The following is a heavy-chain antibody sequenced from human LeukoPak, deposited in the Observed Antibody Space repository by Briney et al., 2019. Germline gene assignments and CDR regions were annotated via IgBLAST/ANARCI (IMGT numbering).Heavy chain of an antibody. Sequence: GASVKVSCKASGYTFTSYYMHWVRQAPGQGLEWMGIINPGGGSTSYAQKFQGRVTMTRDTSTSTVYMELSSLRSEDTAVYYCARDQASSTSCYLGCGMDVWGKGTTVTVSS. CDR3: ARDQASSTSCYLGCGMDV. V-gene: IGHV1-46*01. D-gene: IGHD2-2*01. CDR2: INPGGGST. CDR1: GYTFTSYY. J-gene: IGHJ6*04.